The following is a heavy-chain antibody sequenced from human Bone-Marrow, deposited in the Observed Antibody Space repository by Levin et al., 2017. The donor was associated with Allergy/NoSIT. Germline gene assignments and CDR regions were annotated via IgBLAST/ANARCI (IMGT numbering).Heavy chain of an antibody. CDR2: ISDTSYYT. CDR1: GFSFSDYY. CDR3: AGVSRGSRSWFDF. D-gene: IGHD6-13*01. J-gene: IGHJ4*02. Sequence: GGSLRLSCAASGFSFSDYYMTWIRQAPGKGLEWVSYISDTSYYTNFADSVKGRFTISRDNAKNSLYLQMNSLGAEDTALYYCAGVSRGSRSWFDFWGQGTLVTVSS. V-gene: IGHV3-11*03.